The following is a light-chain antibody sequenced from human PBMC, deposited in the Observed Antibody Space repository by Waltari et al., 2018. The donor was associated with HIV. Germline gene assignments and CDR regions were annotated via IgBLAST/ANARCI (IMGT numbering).Light chain of an antibody. J-gene: IGLJ3*02. CDR2: GIN. CDR3: QSYDSSLSVCV. CDR1: SPNIGAGYA. Sequence: QSLLTQPPSVSGAPGQRVTISCTGSSPNIGAGYAVNCYQHIPGTAPKLPTYGINPRPSGGPDRFSGSKSDTSAPMAISGLQAEDEVDYNCQSYDSSLSVCVFGGGSKLTVL. V-gene: IGLV1-40*01.